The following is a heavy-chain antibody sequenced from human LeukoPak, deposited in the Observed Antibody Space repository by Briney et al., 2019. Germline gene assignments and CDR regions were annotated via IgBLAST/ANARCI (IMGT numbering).Heavy chain of an antibody. CDR1: GYTFTSYY. CDR3: ARQDYYGSGILGNWFDP. Sequence: ASVKVSCKASGYTFTSYYMHWVRQAPGQGLEWMGRIIPILGIANYAQKFQGRVAITADKSTSTAYMELSSLRSEDTAVYYCARQDYYGSGILGNWFDPWGQGTLVTVSS. D-gene: IGHD3-10*01. CDR2: IIPILGIA. J-gene: IGHJ5*02. V-gene: IGHV1-69*02.